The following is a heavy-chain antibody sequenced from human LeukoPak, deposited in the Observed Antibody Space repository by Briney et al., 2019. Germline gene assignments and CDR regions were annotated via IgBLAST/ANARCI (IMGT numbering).Heavy chain of an antibody. CDR3: AKDIRGYDDSSGSFDY. V-gene: IGHV3-9*01. Sequence: GRSVRLTFLSTGLTLDDYPMHWVRPAPCRALEGVSGINWDSGIIGNADSVKGPFTISRDNDKISLYMQMNRLRAEGTALCYCAKDIRGYDDSSGSFDYWGQGTLVTVSS. CDR2: INWDSGII. D-gene: IGHD3-22*01. CDR1: GLTLDDYP. J-gene: IGHJ4*02.